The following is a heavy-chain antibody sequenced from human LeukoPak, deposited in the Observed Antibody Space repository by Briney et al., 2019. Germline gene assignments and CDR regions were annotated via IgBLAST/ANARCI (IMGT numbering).Heavy chain of an antibody. Sequence: GGSLRLSCEASGFTFRDYWMTWVRQAPGKGLEWVANVKQDGTEKFYVDSVKGRFTISRDNGKNSLYLQMNSLRVEDTAIYYCARAGGTSWADYWGRGTLVTVSS. CDR3: ARAGGTSWADY. V-gene: IGHV3-7*01. J-gene: IGHJ4*02. D-gene: IGHD6-13*01. CDR1: GFTFRDYW. CDR2: VKQDGTEK.